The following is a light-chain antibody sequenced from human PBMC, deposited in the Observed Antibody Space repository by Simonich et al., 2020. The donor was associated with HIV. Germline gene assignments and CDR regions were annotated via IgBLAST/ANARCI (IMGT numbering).Light chain of an antibody. CDR2: EGS. Sequence: QSALTQPASVSGSPGQSITIPCTGTSSDVGSYNLVSWYQQHPGKAPKVMIYEGSERPSGVSNRFSGSKSGNTASLTISGLQAEDEADYYCSSYTSSSTWVFGGGTKLTVL. V-gene: IGLV2-14*02. J-gene: IGLJ3*02. CDR3: SSYTSSSTWV. CDR1: SSDVGSYNL.